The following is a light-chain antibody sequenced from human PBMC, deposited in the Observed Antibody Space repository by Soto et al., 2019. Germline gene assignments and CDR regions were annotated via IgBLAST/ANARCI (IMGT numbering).Light chain of an antibody. CDR3: QQYNNWPPNT. Sequence: EIVMTQSPATLSVSPGERATLSCRASQSVSSNLAWYQQKPGQAPRLLIYGASTRATGIPARSSGSGSGTEFTLTISSLQSEDFAVYYCQQYNNWPPNTFGGGTKVEIK. CDR2: GAS. V-gene: IGKV3-15*01. CDR1: QSVSSN. J-gene: IGKJ4*01.